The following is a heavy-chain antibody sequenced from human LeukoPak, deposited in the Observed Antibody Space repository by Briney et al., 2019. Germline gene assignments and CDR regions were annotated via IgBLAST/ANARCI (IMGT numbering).Heavy chain of an antibody. V-gene: IGHV4-34*01. J-gene: IGHJ5*02. CDR2: INHSGST. CDR3: ARGLGYCSGGSCWRWFDP. D-gene: IGHD2-15*01. CDR1: GGSFSGYY. Sequence: SETLSLTCAVYGGSFSGYYWSWIRQPPGKGLEWIGEINHSGSTNYNPSLKSRVTISVDTSKNQFSLKLGSVTAADTAVYYCARGLGYCSGGSCWRWFDPWGQGTLVTVSS.